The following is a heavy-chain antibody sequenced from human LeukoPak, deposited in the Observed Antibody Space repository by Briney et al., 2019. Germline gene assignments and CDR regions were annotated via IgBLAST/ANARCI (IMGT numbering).Heavy chain of an antibody. Sequence: ASVKVSCKASGYTFTAYGISWVRQSPGQGLEWMGWISGKNGNTDYAQKLQGRVTMTTDTSTTIAYMELRSLRSDDTAVYYCARGGGYLDYWGQGTLVTVSS. CDR3: ARGGGYLDY. V-gene: IGHV1-18*01. J-gene: IGHJ4*02. D-gene: IGHD4-23*01. CDR1: GYTFTAYG. CDR2: ISGKNGNT.